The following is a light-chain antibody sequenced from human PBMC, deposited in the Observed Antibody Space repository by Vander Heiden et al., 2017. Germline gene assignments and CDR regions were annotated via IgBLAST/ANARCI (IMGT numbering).Light chain of an antibody. J-gene: IGLJ3*02. CDR2: SNN. CDR1: SSNIGSNA. V-gene: IGLV1-44*01. CDR3: AAWDGSLKAWV. Sequence: QSVLTQPPSASATPGQRVTISCSGSSSNIGSNAVSWYQQLPGMAPKFLIFSNNQRPSGVPDRFSGSKSGTSASMAISGPQSEDEADYYCAAWDGSLKAWVFGGGTKLTVL.